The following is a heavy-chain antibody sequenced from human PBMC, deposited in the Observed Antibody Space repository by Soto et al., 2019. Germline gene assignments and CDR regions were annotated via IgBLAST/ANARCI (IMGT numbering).Heavy chain of an antibody. Sequence: GGSLRLSCAASGFTFSSYAMIWVRQAPGKGLEWVSAISGSGGSTYYADSVKGRFTISRDNSKNTLYLQMNSLRAEDTAVYYCANGGSSYDFEYWGQGTQVTVSS. J-gene: IGHJ4*02. D-gene: IGHD6-6*01. CDR3: ANGGSSYDFEY. V-gene: IGHV3-23*01. CDR2: ISGSGGST. CDR1: GFTFSSYA.